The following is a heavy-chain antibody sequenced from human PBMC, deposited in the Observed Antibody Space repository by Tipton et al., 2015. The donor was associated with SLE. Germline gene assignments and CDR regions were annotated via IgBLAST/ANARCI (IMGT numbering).Heavy chain of an antibody. CDR1: GDSISSYY. CDR3: ARMYGDSRTNWFDL. Sequence: TLSLTCTVSGDSISSYYWSWIRQPPGKGLEWIGYIYYNGGTNYNSALKSRVSISVDSSKNQIFLKLNSVPAADTAVYYCARMYGDSRTNWFDLWGQGTLVTVSS. J-gene: IGHJ5*02. D-gene: IGHD4-17*01. V-gene: IGHV4-59*07. CDR2: IYYNGGT.